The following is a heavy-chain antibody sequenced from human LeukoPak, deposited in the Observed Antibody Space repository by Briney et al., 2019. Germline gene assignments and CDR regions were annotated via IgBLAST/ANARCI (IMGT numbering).Heavy chain of an antibody. Sequence: PGGSLRLSCAASGFIFNGYWMTWVRQARGKGVEWVANMIQDGIESYYVDSVKGRFTISTHNAKSSLYLQMNSLRVEDTAVYYCARYLDFRADYYFDYWGQGTLVTVSS. CDR2: MIQDGIES. CDR3: ARYLDFRADYYFDY. J-gene: IGHJ4*02. CDR1: GFIFNGYW. V-gene: IGHV3-7*01. D-gene: IGHD3/OR15-3a*01.